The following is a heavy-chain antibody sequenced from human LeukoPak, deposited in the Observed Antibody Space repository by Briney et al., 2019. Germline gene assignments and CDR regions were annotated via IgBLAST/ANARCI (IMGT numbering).Heavy chain of an antibody. CDR1: GYTFTGYY. J-gene: IGHJ4*02. CDR2: INPNSGGA. V-gene: IGHV1-2*02. Sequence: GASVKVSCKASGYTFTGYYMHWVRQAPGQGLEWMGWINPNSGGANYAQKFQGRVSMTRDTSISTAYMELSRLRSDDTAVYYCARTPTWDHQLDYWGQGTLVTVSS. CDR3: ARTPTWDHQLDY. D-gene: IGHD1-26*01.